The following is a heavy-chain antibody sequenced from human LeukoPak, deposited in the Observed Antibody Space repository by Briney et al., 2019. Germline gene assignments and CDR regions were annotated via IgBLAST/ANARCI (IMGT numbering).Heavy chain of an antibody. CDR1: EFTFSNYA. J-gene: IGHJ4*02. D-gene: IGHD4-11*01. V-gene: IGHV3-30-3*01. Sequence: PGGSLRLSCAASEFTFSNYAVHWVRQAPGKGLQWVAVISYDGNTIHYADSVKGRFTTSRDTSKNTLYLQMNSLRTEDTAVYYCARSGGLQKFDYWGQGTLVTVSS. CDR2: ISYDGNTI. CDR3: ARSGGLQKFDY.